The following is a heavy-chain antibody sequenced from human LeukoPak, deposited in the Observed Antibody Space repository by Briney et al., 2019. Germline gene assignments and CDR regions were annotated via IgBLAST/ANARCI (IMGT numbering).Heavy chain of an antibody. V-gene: IGHV1-18*01. CDR2: ISAYNGNT. Sequence: GASVKVSCKASGYTFTSYGISWVRQAPGQGLEWMGWISAYNGNTNYAQKLQGRVTMTTDTSTSTAYMELRSLRSDDTAVYYCARDHRNCSGGSCYFSLDYWGQGTLVTVSS. CDR1: GYTFTSYG. J-gene: IGHJ4*02. D-gene: IGHD2-15*01. CDR3: ARDHRNCSGGSCYFSLDY.